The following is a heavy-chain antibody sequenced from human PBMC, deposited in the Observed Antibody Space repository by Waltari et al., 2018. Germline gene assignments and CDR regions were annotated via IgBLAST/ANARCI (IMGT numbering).Heavy chain of an antibody. D-gene: IGHD3-22*01. J-gene: IGHJ3*02. V-gene: IGHV1-69*08. CDR3: ARAKSYDSSGYPNRGGAFDI. CDR1: GGTFSSYT. Sequence: QVQLVQSGAEVKKPGSSVKVSCKASGGTFSSYTISWVRQAPGQGLEWMGRISPILGKANSEQKFQGRVTITADKSTSTAYMELSSLRSEDTAVYYCARAKSYDSSGYPNRGGAFDIWGQGTMVTVSS. CDR2: ISPILGKA.